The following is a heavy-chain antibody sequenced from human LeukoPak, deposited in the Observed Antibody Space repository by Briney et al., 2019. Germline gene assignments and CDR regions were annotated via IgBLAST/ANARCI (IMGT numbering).Heavy chain of an antibody. CDR1: GFTFSSYS. Sequence: GGSLRLSCAASGFTFSSYSMNWVRQAPGKGLEWVSSISSSSYIYYADSVKGRFTISRDNAKNSLYLQMNSLRAEDTAVYYCARAGVPLGGAVAGTYYFDYWGQGTLVTVSS. D-gene: IGHD6-19*01. J-gene: IGHJ4*02. V-gene: IGHV3-21*01. CDR2: ISSSSYI. CDR3: ARAGVPLGGAVAGTYYFDY.